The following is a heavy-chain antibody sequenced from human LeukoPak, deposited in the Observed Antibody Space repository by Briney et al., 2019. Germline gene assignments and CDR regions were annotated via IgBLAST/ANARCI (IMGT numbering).Heavy chain of an antibody. CDR2: ISGSGGST. CDR3: AKDLQSTYGDYESDYYMDV. CDR1: GFTFSSYE. Sequence: GGSLRLSCAASGFTFSSYEMNWVRQAPGKGLEWVSAISGSGGSTYYADSVKGRFTISRDNSKNTLYLQMNSLRAEDTAVYYCAKDLQSTYGDYESDYYMDVWGKGTTVTVSS. V-gene: IGHV3-23*01. J-gene: IGHJ6*03. D-gene: IGHD4-17*01.